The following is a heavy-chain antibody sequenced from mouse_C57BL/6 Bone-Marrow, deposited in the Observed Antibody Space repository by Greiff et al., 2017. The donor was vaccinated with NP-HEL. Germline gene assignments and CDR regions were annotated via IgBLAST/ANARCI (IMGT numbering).Heavy chain of an antibody. CDR2: INTNNGGT. Sequence: EVQLQQSGPELVKPGASVKIPCKASGYTFTDYNMDWVKQSHGKSLEWIGDINTNNGGTFYNQKFKGKATLNVDKSSSTAYMALRSLTSEDTAVYYCASAGSDYAMDYWGQGTSVTVSS. V-gene: IGHV1-18*01. J-gene: IGHJ4*01. D-gene: IGHD4-1*01. CDR3: ASAGSDYAMDY. CDR1: GYTFTDYN.